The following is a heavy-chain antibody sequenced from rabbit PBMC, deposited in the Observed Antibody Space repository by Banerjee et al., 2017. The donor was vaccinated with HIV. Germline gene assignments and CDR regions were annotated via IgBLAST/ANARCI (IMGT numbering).Heavy chain of an antibody. CDR2: IYSGSGSA. J-gene: IGHJ4*01. CDR3: ARKDDYGDYFNL. V-gene: IGHV1S40*01. CDR1: GFSFSSSYW. Sequence: QSLEESGGDLVKPGASLTLTCKVSGFSFSSSYWIHWVRQAPGKGLEWIGYIYSGSGSAYYASWVNGRFTISKTSSTTVTLQMTSLTAADTATYFCARKDDYGDYFNLWGPGTLVTVS. D-gene: IGHD2-1*01.